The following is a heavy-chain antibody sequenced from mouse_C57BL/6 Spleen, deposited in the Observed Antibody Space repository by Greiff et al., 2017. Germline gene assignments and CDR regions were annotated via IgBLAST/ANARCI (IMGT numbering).Heavy chain of an antibody. CDR3: TRDYYGSRRDFDY. CDR2: IDPETGGT. V-gene: IGHV1-15*01. J-gene: IGHJ2*01. Sequence: VKLMESGAELVRPGASVTLSCKASGYTFTDYEMHWVKQTPVHGLEWIGAIDPETGGTAYNQKFKGKAILTADKSSSTAYMELRSLTSEDSAVYYCTRDYYGSRRDFDYWGQGTTLTVSS. CDR1: GYTFTDYE. D-gene: IGHD1-1*01.